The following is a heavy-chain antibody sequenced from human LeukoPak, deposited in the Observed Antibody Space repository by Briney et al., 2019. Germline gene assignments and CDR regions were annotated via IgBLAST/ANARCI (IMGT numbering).Heavy chain of an antibody. J-gene: IGHJ4*02. CDR2: ISVYNGST. D-gene: IGHD3-10*01. V-gene: IGHV1-18*04. CDR1: GYTFTSYG. CDR3: ARDRYGSGSYCRF. Sequence: ASVKVSCKASGYTFTSYGINWVRQAPGQGLEWMGWISVYNGSTNYAQNVQDRVTMTTDTSTSTAYMELRSLRSDDTAVYYCARDRYGSGSYCRFWGQGTLVTVSS.